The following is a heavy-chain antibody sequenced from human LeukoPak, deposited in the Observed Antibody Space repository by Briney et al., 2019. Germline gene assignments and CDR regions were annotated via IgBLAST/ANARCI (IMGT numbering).Heavy chain of an antibody. Sequence: GASVKVSCKASGGTFSSYAISWVRQAPGQGLEWMGGIIPIFGTANYAQKFQGRVAITADESTSTAYMELSSLRSEDTAVYYCARTNFDIVGATTLWFFDYWGQGTLVTVSS. CDR1: GGTFSSYA. V-gene: IGHV1-69*13. CDR3: ARTNFDIVGATTLWFFDY. CDR2: IIPIFGTA. D-gene: IGHD1-26*01. J-gene: IGHJ4*02.